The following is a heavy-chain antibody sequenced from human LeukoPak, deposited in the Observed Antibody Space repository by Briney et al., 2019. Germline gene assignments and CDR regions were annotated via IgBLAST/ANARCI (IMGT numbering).Heavy chain of an antibody. D-gene: IGHD3-10*01. Sequence: ASVKVSCKVYGYTLTELSMHWVRQAPGQGLEWMGWINPNSGDTNYAQKFQDRVTMTRDTSISTAYIELNLLRSDDTAVYYCARGDYYGSPKVVAAWGQGTLVTVSS. V-gene: IGHV1-2*02. CDR1: GYTLTELS. CDR3: ARGDYYGSPKVVAA. CDR2: INPNSGDT. J-gene: IGHJ5*02.